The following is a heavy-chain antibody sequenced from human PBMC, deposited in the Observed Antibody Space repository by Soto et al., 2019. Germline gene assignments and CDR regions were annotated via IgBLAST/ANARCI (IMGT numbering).Heavy chain of an antibody. V-gene: IGHV1-18*01. CDR1: GYTFTSHG. J-gene: IGHJ4*02. Sequence: GASVKVSCKASGYTFTSHGISWVRQAPGQGLDWVGWISPYNGDTNYAQKVQDRVSMTTDTSTRTAYMELRSLRSDDTAVYYCARDRVEGYWRGGSCYSPGYWGQGTLVTVSS. CDR2: ISPYNGDT. D-gene: IGHD2-15*01. CDR3: ARDRVEGYWRGGSCYSPGY.